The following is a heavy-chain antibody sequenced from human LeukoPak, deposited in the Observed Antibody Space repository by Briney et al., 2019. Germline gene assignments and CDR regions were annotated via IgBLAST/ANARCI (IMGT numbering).Heavy chain of an antibody. CDR1: GFTFSSYW. J-gene: IGHJ4*02. CDR2: IKQDGSEK. D-gene: IGHD6-19*01. CDR3: ARDSDSSGWYGENFDY. V-gene: IGHV3-7*01. Sequence: GGSLRLSCAASGFTFSSYWMSWVRQAPGKGLEWVANIKQDGSEKYYVDSVKGRFAISRDNAKNSLYLQMNSLRAEDTAVYYCARDSDSSGWYGENFDYWGQGTLVTVSS.